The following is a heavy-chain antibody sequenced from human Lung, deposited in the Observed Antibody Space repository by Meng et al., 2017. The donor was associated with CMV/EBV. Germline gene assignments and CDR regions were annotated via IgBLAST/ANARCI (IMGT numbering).Heavy chain of an antibody. Sequence: GGSLRLSCKGSGYMFSVYWSAWVRQMPGKDLEWVGIVYPGDSGTRYSPSLQGQVTISVDKSISTAYLQWSSLRASDTAIYYCARQGHGVPLDFWGQGTLVTVSS. CDR1: GYMFSVYW. J-gene: IGHJ4*02. CDR3: ARQGHGVPLDF. CDR2: VYPGDSGT. V-gene: IGHV5-51*01. D-gene: IGHD2-8*01.